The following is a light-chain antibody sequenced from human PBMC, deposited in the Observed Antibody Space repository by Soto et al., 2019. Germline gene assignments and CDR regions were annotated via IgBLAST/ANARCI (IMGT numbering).Light chain of an antibody. V-gene: IGLV7-43*01. CDR3: LLYAGGAVI. J-gene: IGLJ2*01. CDR2: SPN. Sequence: QAVVTQEPSLTVSPGGTVTLNCASSSGAVTSGNYPNWFQQKPGQPPRPLIYSPNNKHSWTPARFSGSLLGGKAALTLSGVQPEDEADYYCLLYAGGAVIFGGGTKLTVL. CDR1: SGAVTSGNY.